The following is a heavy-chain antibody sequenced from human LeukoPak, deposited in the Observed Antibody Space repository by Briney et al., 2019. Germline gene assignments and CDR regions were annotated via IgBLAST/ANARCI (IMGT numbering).Heavy chain of an antibody. CDR1: GYTFTSYH. D-gene: IGHD5-24*01. Sequence: ASVKVSCKASGYTFTSYHMHWVRQAPGQGLEWMGWINPNSGGSNYAQKFQGRVTMTSDTSINTAYMELSRLISDDTAVYYCAGDGYNSRRFFDYWGQGTLVTVSS. CDR3: AGDGYNSRRFFDY. V-gene: IGHV1-2*02. CDR2: INPNSGGS. J-gene: IGHJ4*02.